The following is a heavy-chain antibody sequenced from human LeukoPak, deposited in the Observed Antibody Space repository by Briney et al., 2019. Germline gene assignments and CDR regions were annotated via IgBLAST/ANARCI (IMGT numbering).Heavy chain of an antibody. D-gene: IGHD1-26*01. CDR2: ISGNSVTI. Sequence: GESLRLSCTASGSTFSTYPMTWVRQAPGQGLGWVSAISGNSVTIYYADSVKGRFTISRDNSKNTLYLQMYSLRAEDTAVYYCAKILSGTYSFDLWGQGTLVTVSS. CDR3: AKILSGTYSFDL. CDR1: GSTFSTYP. V-gene: IGHV3-23*01. J-gene: IGHJ4*02.